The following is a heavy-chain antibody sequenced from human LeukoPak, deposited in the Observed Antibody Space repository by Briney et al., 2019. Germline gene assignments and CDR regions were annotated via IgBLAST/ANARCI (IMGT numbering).Heavy chain of an antibody. CDR1: GFSFDDYG. D-gene: IGHD4-17*01. CDR3: ARFSYGDYVA. Sequence: GGSLRLSCVASGFSFDDYGMFWVRQTPGKGLEWVSGISWNSGNIGYADSVKGRFTVSRDNIKNSVFLQMNSLRAEDTAVYYCARFSYGDYVAWGQGTLVTVSS. V-gene: IGHV3-20*04. J-gene: IGHJ5*02. CDR2: ISWNSGNI.